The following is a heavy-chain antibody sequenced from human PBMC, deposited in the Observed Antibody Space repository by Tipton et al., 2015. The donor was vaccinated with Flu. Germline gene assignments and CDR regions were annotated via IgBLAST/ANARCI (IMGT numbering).Heavy chain of an antibody. CDR1: GGSISSYY. J-gene: IGHJ4*02. CDR2: IYYSGST. CDR3: ARVSGGYNDDY. V-gene: IGHV4-59*01. Sequence: GLVKPSETLSLTCTVSGGSISSYYWSWIRQPPGKGLEWIGSIYYSGSTNYNPSLKSRVTISVDTSKNQFSLKLSSVTAADTAVYCCARVSGGYNDDYWGQGTLVTVAS. D-gene: IGHD5-24*01.